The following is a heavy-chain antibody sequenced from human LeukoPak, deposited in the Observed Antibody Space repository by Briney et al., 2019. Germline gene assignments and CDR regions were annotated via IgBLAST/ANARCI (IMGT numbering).Heavy chain of an antibody. Sequence: ASVKVSCKASGCTFTSYGISWVRQAPGQGLEWMGWISAYNGNTNYAQKLQGRVTMTTDTSTSTAYMELRSLRSDGTAVYYCARDLWIYYGSGSYYKPNDYWGQGTLVTVSS. CDR2: ISAYNGNT. D-gene: IGHD3-10*01. CDR1: GCTFTSYG. V-gene: IGHV1-18*01. CDR3: ARDLWIYYGSGSYYKPNDY. J-gene: IGHJ4*02.